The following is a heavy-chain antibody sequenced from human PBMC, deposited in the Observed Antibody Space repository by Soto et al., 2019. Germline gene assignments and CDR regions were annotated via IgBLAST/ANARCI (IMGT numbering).Heavy chain of an antibody. J-gene: IGHJ4*02. CDR1: GFTFSGSA. V-gene: IGHV3-73*02. CDR2: IRTKSNGYAT. Sequence: EVQLVESGGGLVQPGGSLKLSCAASGFTFSGSAIHWVRQASGKGLEWVARIRTKSNGYATTYAASVKGRFTISRDDSKKLAYLQMNGLKTEDTAMYYCSRVEYVTSSPIGWGQGTLVTVSS. CDR3: SRVEYVTSSPIG. D-gene: IGHD6-6*01.